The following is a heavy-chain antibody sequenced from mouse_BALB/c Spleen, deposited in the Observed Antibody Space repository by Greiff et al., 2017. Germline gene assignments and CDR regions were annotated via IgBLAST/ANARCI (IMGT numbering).Heavy chain of an antibody. V-gene: IGHV5-12-1*01. CDR1: GFAFSSYD. D-gene: IGHD2-10*02. CDR3: ARQEVYGNYEYFDV. CDR2: ISSGGGST. J-gene: IGHJ1*01. Sequence: EVQGVESGGGLVKPGGSLKLSCAASGFAFSSYDMSWVRQTPEKRLEWVAYISSGGGSTYYPDTVKGRFTISRDNAKNTLYLQMSSLKSEDTAMYYCARQEVYGNYEYFDVWGAGTTVTVSS.